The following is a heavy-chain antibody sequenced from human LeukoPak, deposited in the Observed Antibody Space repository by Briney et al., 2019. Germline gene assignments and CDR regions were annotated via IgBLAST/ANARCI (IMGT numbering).Heavy chain of an antibody. CDR1: GYTFTNYD. V-gene: IGHV1-8*01. D-gene: IGHD6-19*01. Sequence: EASVTVSFKASGYTFTNYDFNWVRQAPGQGLEWLGWMSPNTGDTHSALKFQGRVTMTRDTSITTAYMELSSLASDDTAVYFCAISTGWYRFDYWGQGTKVTVSS. CDR2: MSPNTGDT. CDR3: AISTGWYRFDY. J-gene: IGHJ4*02.